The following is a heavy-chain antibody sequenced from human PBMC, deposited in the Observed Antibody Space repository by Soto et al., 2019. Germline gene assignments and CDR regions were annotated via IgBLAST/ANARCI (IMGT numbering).Heavy chain of an antibody. V-gene: IGHV4-30-4*01. CDR3: ARGGLYDLWSGLFA. D-gene: IGHD3-3*01. CDR1: GASVTSGDYY. CDR2: MHDSGTT. Sequence: TLSLTCSVSGASVTSGDYYGNWIRQTPGTGLEWLGYMHDSGTTSYNPSLKSRVTISRDTSKNQFSLKLTSVSAADTAVYFCARGGLYDLWSGLFAWGQGIRVTVSS. J-gene: IGHJ5*02.